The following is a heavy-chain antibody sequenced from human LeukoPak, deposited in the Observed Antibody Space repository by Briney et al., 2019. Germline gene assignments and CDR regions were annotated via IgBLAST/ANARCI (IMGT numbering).Heavy chain of an antibody. Sequence: PGGSLRLSCAASGFTFSSYAMSWVRQAPGKGLEWVSAISGSGGSTYYADSVKGRFTISRDNAKNSLYLQMNSLRAEDTAVYYCARYGSGWYFDYWGQGTLVTVSS. CDR1: GFTFSSYA. J-gene: IGHJ4*02. CDR3: ARYGSGWYFDY. D-gene: IGHD6-19*01. V-gene: IGHV3-23*01. CDR2: ISGSGGST.